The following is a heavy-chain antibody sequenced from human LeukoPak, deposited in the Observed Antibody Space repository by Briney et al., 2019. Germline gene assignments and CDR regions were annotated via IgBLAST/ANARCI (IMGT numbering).Heavy chain of an antibody. V-gene: IGHV3-11*01. CDR3: ARDLGGGYNEF. CDR1: GFIFSDSY. Sequence: PGGSLRLSCAASGFIFSDSYMTWIRQTPGKGLELLSYISGSGHDVKYIDSVRGRFTISRDNAKNSLYLHMNGLTVEDTAVYYCARDLGGGYNEFWGQGTLVTVSS. CDR2: ISGSGHDV. J-gene: IGHJ4*02. D-gene: IGHD1-1*01.